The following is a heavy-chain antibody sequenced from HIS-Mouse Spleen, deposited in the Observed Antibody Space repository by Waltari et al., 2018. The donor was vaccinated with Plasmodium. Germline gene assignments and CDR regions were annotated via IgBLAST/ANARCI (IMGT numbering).Heavy chain of an antibody. CDR1: GGSFSGYS. CDR3: ARVRPGYYFDY. CDR2: INHSGST. Sequence: QVQLQQWGAGLLKPSEPLSLTCAVYGGSFSGYSWRWIRQPPGTGLEWIGEINHSGSTNYNPSLKSRVTISVDTSKNQFSLKLSSVTAADTAVYYCARVRPGYYFDYWGQGTLVTVSS. D-gene: IGHD6-6*01. J-gene: IGHJ4*02. V-gene: IGHV4-34*01.